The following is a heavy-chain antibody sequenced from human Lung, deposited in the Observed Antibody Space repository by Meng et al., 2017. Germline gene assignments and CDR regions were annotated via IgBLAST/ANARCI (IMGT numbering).Heavy chain of an antibody. CDR2: INHSGST. Sequence: QGTLQQWGAGQLQPSETLSLTCAVYCGSFSGYYWSWIREPPGKGLEWIGEINHSGSTNYNPSLKSRVTISVDTSKNQFSLKLSSVTAADTAVYYCARGPTTMAHDFDYWGQGTLVTVSS. CDR1: CGSFSGYY. V-gene: IGHV4-34*01. D-gene: IGHD4-11*01. CDR3: ARGPTTMAHDFDY. J-gene: IGHJ4*02.